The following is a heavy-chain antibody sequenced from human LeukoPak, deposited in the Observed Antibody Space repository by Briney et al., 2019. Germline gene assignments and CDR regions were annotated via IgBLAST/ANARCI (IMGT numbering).Heavy chain of an antibody. CDR2: INAGNGNT. D-gene: IGHD2-15*01. CDR3: ARDAHCSGGSCYPVRDYXGMDV. J-gene: IGHJ6*02. CDR1: GYTFTSYA. V-gene: IGHV1-3*01. Sequence: ASVKVSCKASGYTFTSYAMHWVRQAPGQRLEWMGWINAGNGNTKYSQKFQGRVTITRDTSASTAYMELSSLRSEDTAVYYCARDAHCSGGSCYPVRDYXGMDVWGQGTMVTVSS.